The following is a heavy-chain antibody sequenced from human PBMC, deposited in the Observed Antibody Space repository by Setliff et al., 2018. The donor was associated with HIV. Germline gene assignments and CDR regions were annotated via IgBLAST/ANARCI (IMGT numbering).Heavy chain of an antibody. Sequence: SETLSLTCSVSGGSNGNRAWIRQPPGKGLEWIGYMSNSRSPKYSPSLRDRVIISADTSKNQFSLRLRSVTAADTAIYYCARQAGAYSSSLFDFWGRGILVTVSS. CDR3: ARQAGAYSSSLFDF. CDR1: GGSNGN. D-gene: IGHD6-13*01. J-gene: IGHJ4*02. CDR2: MSNSRSP. V-gene: IGHV4-59*08.